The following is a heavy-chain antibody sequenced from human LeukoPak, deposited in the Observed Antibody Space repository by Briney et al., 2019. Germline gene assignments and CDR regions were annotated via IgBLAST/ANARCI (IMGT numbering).Heavy chain of an antibody. CDR1: GFTFSDYY. D-gene: IGHD6-13*01. V-gene: IGHV3-11*04. Sequence: GGSLRLSCAASGFTFSDYYMSWIRQAPGKGLEWVSYISSSGSAIYYADSVKGRFTISRDNAKNSVYLQMNSLRAEDTAVFYCARVGAAAGPVRYWGQGTLVTVSS. J-gene: IGHJ4*02. CDR2: ISSSGSAI. CDR3: ARVGAAAGPVRY.